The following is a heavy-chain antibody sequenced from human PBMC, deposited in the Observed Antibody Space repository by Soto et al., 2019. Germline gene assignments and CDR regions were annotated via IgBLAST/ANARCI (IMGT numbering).Heavy chain of an antibody. D-gene: IGHD1-7*01. CDR3: AHSGRYNWNYDY. CDR1: GFSLSTSGEG. J-gene: IGHJ4*02. CDR2: IYWNDDK. Sequence: GSGPTLVNPTQTLTLTCTFSGFSLSTSGEGVGWIRQPPGKALEWLGLIYWNDDKRYSPSPETRLVITKDSSKNQVVLTLTNMDPVDTGTYYCAHSGRYNWNYDYWGQGTPVTVSS. V-gene: IGHV2-5*01.